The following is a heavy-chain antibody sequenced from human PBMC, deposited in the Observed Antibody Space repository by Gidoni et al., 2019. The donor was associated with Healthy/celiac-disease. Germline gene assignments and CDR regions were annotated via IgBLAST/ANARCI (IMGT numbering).Heavy chain of an antibody. J-gene: IGHJ3*02. D-gene: IGHD3-3*01. CDR2: INSDGSST. CDR1: GFTFSRYW. CDR3: ARWRGYPFDAFDI. V-gene: IGHV3-74*01. Sequence: EVQLVESGGGLVQPGGSLRLSCAASGFTFSRYWMHWARQAPGKGLVWVSRINSDGSSTSYADSVKGRFTISRDNAKNTLYLQMNSLRAEDTAVYYCARWRGYPFDAFDIWGQGTMVTVSS.